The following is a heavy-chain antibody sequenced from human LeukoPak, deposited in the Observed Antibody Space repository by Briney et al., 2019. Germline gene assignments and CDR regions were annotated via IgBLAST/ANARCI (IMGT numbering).Heavy chain of an antibody. CDR3: ARGRYCTSTSCSYFDY. J-gene: IGHJ4*02. Sequence: GGPLRLSCAVSGFTFSSYWMNWVRQAPGKGLEWVANIKEDGSGKYYVDSAKGRFTISRDNAKNSLYLQMNSLRAEDTAVYFCARGRYCTSTSCSYFDYWGQGTLVTVSS. CDR1: GFTFSSYW. D-gene: IGHD2-2*01. CDR2: IKEDGSGK. V-gene: IGHV3-7*01.